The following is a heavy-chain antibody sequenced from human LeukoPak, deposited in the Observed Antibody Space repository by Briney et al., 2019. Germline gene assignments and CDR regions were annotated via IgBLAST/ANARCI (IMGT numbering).Heavy chain of an antibody. V-gene: IGHV5-51*01. CDR1: GYNFITYW. CDR3: ARLAYSTTWSAARFDP. J-gene: IGHJ5*02. Sequence: ESLKISCKGSGYNFITYWIAWVRQMPGKGLEWMGIIYPGDSDTRYSPAFQGQVTISADKSISTAYLQWSSLEASDTAMYYCARLAYSTTWSAARFDPWGQGTLVTVSS. D-gene: IGHD3-16*01. CDR2: IYPGDSDT.